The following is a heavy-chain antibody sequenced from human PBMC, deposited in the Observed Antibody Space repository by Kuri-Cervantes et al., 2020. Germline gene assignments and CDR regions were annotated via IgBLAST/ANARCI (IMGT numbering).Heavy chain of an antibody. CDR1: GFTFSSYG. V-gene: IGHV3-30*03. CDR2: ISYDGSNK. D-gene: IGHD2-15*01. Sequence: GESLKISCAASGFTFSSYGMHWVRQAPGKGLEWVAVISYDGSNKYYADSVKGRFTISRDNSKNTLYLQMNSLRAEDTAVYYCARVVVVVVAASHNSYYYYNYGMDVWGQGTTVTVSS. CDR3: ARVVVVVVAASHNSYYYYNYGMDV. J-gene: IGHJ6*02.